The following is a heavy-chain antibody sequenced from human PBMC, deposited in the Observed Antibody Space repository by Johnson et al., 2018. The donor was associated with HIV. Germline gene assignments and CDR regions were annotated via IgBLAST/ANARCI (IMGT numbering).Heavy chain of an antibody. CDR1: GFIFGDYA. V-gene: IGHV3-49*03. CDR2: IRSKAYGETT. CDR3: TGGRDLRAFDI. J-gene: IGHJ3*02. Sequence: EQLVESGGGLVQPGRSLRLSCTTSGFIFGDYAMTWFRQAPTKGLEWVSFIRSKAYGETTEYAASVKGRFTISRDDSKSIAFLQMDSLKTEDTAKYYCTGGRDLRAFDIWGQGTMVTVSS. D-gene: IGHD2-21*02.